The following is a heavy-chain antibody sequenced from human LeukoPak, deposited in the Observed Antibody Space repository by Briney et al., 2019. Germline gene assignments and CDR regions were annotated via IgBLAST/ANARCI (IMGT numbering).Heavy chain of an antibody. J-gene: IGHJ4*02. Sequence: GGSLRLSCAASGFTVSSNYMSWVRQAPGKGLEWVSAISGSGGSTYYADSVKGRFTISRDNSKNTLYLQMNSLRAEDTAVYYCAKVAEVDIVVVPAAIFDYWGQGTLVTVSS. CDR1: GFTVSSNY. D-gene: IGHD2-2*03. V-gene: IGHV3-23*01. CDR3: AKVAEVDIVVVPAAIFDY. CDR2: ISGSGGST.